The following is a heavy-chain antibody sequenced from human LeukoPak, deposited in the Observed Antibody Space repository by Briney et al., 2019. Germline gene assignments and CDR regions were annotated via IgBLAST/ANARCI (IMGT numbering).Heavy chain of an antibody. CDR2: ITDSGRKT. V-gene: IGHV3-23*01. J-gene: IGHJ4*02. CDR1: GLTFSNYA. D-gene: IGHD4-17*01. Sequence: GGSLRLSCAASGLTFSNYAMNWVRQASGRGLEWVSGITDSGRKTYYADSVKGRFTISRDNSKNTLYLQMNSLRAEDTAVYYCANEIRPNDYWGQGTQVTVSS. CDR3: ANEIRPNDY.